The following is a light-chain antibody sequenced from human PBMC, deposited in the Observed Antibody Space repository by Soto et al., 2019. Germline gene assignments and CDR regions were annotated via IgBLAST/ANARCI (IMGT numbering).Light chain of an antibody. J-gene: IGKJ1*01. CDR2: GTS. Sequence: DFQMTQSPSSLSASVGDRVTITCRASQGIGNDLGWYQQKPGKAPQRLIFGTSNLQSGVPSRFSGSGSGTEFTLTISSLQPEDFATYYCLQHNNYPRTFGQGTRVDI. CDR1: QGIGND. V-gene: IGKV1-17*01. CDR3: LQHNNYPRT.